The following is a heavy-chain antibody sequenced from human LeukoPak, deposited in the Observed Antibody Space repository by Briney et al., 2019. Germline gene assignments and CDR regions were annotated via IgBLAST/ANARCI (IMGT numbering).Heavy chain of an antibody. CDR2: INPNSGGT. CDR3: ARAMFGVVPNYYYYMDV. J-gene: IGHJ6*03. V-gene: IGHV1-2*02. CDR1: GYTFTGYY. Sequence: GASVKVSCKASGYTFTGYYMHWVRQAPGQGLEWMGWINPNSGGTNYAQKFQGRVTMTRDTFISTAYMELSRLRSDDTAVYYCARAMFGVVPNYYYYMDVWGKGTTVTVSS. D-gene: IGHD3-3*01.